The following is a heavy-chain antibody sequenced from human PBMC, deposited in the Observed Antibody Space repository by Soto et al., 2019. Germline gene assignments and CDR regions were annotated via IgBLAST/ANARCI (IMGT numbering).Heavy chain of an antibody. CDR3: ARDRVVLYSYRLFYYYGMDV. D-gene: IGHD5-18*01. J-gene: IGHJ6*02. CDR2: IYYSGST. V-gene: IGHV4-59*01. CDR1: GGSISSYY. Sequence: SETLSLTCTVSGGSISSYYWSWIRQPPGKGLEWIGYIYYSGSTNYNPSLKSRVTISVDTYKNQFSLKLSSVTAADTAVYYCARDRVVLYSYRLFYYYGMDVWGQGTTVT.